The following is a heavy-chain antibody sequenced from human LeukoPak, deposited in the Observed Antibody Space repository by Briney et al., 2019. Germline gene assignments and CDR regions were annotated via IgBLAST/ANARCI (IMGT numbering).Heavy chain of an antibody. J-gene: IGHJ3*02. V-gene: IGHV4-59*12. CDR2: IYYSGST. D-gene: IGHD6-13*01. Sequence: SETLPLTCTVSGGSISSYYWSWIRQPPGKGLEWIGSIYYSGSTYYNPSLKSRVTISVDTSKNQFSLKLSSVTAADTAVYYCARILPSSSWTDAFDIWGQGTMVTVSS. CDR3: ARILPSSSWTDAFDI. CDR1: GGSISSYY.